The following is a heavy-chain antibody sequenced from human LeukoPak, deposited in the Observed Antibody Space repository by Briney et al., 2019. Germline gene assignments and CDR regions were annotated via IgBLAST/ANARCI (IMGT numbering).Heavy chain of an antibody. CDR1: GYILSSYN. V-gene: IGHV1-46*01. Sequence: GASVKVSCKASGYILSSYNMHWVRQAPGQGPEWSGIINPSGGDTKYAQKFQGRVTLTRDKSTSTVYMELSSLTSDDTAVYYCARTYCAEDCSIRYFDYWGQGTLVTVSS. D-gene: IGHD2-21*02. CDR3: ARTYCAEDCSIRYFDY. CDR2: INPSGGDT. J-gene: IGHJ4*02.